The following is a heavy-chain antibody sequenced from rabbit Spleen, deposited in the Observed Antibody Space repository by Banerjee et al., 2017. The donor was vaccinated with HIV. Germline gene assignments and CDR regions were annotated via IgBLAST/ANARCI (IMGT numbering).Heavy chain of an antibody. J-gene: IGHJ3*01. CDR1: GFTLSSYW. V-gene: IGHV1S45*01. CDR3: ATENAGGYRL. Sequence: QEQLVESGGALVTPGGTLTLTCTASGFTLSSYWISWVRQAPGKGPEWVARIYNGDGNTYYASWAKGRFPISRTSSTTVDLKMSSLTAADTATYFCATENAGGYRLWGQGTLVTVS. CDR2: IYNGDGNT. D-gene: IGHD7-1*01.